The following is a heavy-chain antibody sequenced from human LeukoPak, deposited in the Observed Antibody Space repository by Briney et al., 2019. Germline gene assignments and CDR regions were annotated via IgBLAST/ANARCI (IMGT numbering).Heavy chain of an antibody. CDR1: GGSISSYY. Sequence: SSETLSLTCTVSGGSISSYYWSWIRQPPGKGLEWIGYIYYSGSTNYSPSLKSRVTISVDTSKNQFSLKLSSVTAADTAVYYCARHVGGSGSHNAFDIWGQGTMVTSLQ. D-gene: IGHD3-10*01. V-gene: IGHV4-59*08. J-gene: IGHJ3*02. CDR3: ARHVGGSGSHNAFDI. CDR2: IYYSGST.